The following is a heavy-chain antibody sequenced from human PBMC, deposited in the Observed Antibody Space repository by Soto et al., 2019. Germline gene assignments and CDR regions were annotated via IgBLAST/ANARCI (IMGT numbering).Heavy chain of an antibody. Sequence: RPAWAVYRSTFSNLCMGCCGPLANDWRGWVSASSGRGGSTYYADSAKGRFTISRDNSKNTLYLQMNSLRDEDTAVYYCAKDSKLGGYNSDQLYYFDYWGQGALVTVSS. CDR2: SSGRGGST. J-gene: IGHJ4*02. D-gene: IGHD5-18*01. CDR3: AKDSKLGGYNSDQLYYFDY. CDR1: RSTFSNLC. V-gene: IGHV3-23*01.